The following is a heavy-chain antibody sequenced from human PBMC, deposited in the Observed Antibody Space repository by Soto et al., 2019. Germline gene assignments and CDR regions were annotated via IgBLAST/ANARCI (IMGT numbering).Heavy chain of an antibody. J-gene: IGHJ6*02. CDR2: INHSGGT. CDR3: ATGGEGYFDSFDRYYYGMDV. V-gene: IGHV4-34*01. Sequence: QVQLQQWGAGLLKPSETLSLTCAVYGGSFSGYYWSWIRQPPGKGLEWIGEINHSGGTNYNPSLQTRGPMSAHTSKSHFSVKLSSVTAADTDVYYCATGGEGYFDSFDRYYYGMDVWGQGTTVTVSS. CDR1: GGSFSGYY. D-gene: IGHD3-9*01.